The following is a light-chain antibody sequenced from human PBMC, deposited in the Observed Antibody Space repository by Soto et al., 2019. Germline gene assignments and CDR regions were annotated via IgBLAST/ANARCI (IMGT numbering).Light chain of an antibody. V-gene: IGLV3-1*01. CDR2: QDS. CDR3: QAWDSSTAYNYV. J-gene: IGLJ1*01. CDR1: KLGDKY. Sequence: SYELTQPPSVSVSPGQTASITCSGAKLGDKYACWYQQKPGQSPVLVIYQDSKRPSGIPERFSGSNSGNTATLTISGTQAMDEADYYCQAWDSSTAYNYVFGTGTKLTVL.